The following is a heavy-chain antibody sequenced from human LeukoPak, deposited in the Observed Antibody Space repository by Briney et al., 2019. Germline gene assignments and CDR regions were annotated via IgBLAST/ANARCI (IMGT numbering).Heavy chain of an antibody. CDR2: IYYSGST. CDR3: AKNTPLNGMDV. CDR1: GGSVSSGSYY. Sequence: SETLSLTCTVSGGSVSSGSYYWSWIRQPPGKGLEWIGYIYYSGSTNYNPSLKSRVTISVDTSKNQFSLKLSSVTAADTAVYYCAKNTPLNGMDVWGQGTTVTVSS. V-gene: IGHV4-61*01. J-gene: IGHJ6*02.